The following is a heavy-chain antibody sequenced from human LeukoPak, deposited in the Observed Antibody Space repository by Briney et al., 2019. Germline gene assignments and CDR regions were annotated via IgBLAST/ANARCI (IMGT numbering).Heavy chain of an antibody. V-gene: IGHV3-23*01. Sequence: PGGSLRLSCAASGFTFSSYAMTWVRQAPGKGLEWVSGSGGSTYYADSVKGRFSISRDNSKNTLYLQMNSLRAEDTAVYYCAKDRYSSGWYSDFDYWGQGTLVTVSS. J-gene: IGHJ4*02. D-gene: IGHD6-19*01. CDR1: GFTFSSYA. CDR3: AKDRYSSGWYSDFDY. CDR2: SGGST.